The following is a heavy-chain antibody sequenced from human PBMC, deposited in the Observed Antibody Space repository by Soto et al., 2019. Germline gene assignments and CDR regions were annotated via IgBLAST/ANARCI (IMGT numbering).Heavy chain of an antibody. CDR3: ARDPEQWQLIVYFDY. CDR1: GFTFSSYG. V-gene: IGHV3-33*01. CDR2: IWYDGSNK. D-gene: IGHD6-19*01. Sequence: QVQLVESGGGVVQPGRSLRLSCAASGFTFSSYGMHWVRQAPGEGLEWVAVIWYDGSNKYYADSVKGRFTISRDNSKNTLYLQMNSLRAEDTAVYYCARDPEQWQLIVYFDYWGQGTLVTVSS. J-gene: IGHJ4*02.